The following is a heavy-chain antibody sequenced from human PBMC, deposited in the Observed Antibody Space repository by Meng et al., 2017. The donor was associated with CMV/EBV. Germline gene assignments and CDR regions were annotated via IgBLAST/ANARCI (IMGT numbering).Heavy chain of an antibody. V-gene: IGHV1-8*01. CDR2: MNPNSGNT. J-gene: IGHJ4*02. D-gene: IGHD3-3*01. Sequence: ASVKVSCKASGYTFTSYDINWVRQATGQGLEWMGWMNPNSGNTGYAQKFQGRVTMTRNTSISTAYMELSSLRSEDTAVYYCARGTVLRFLEWLVRGGWFDYWGQGTLVTV. CDR1: GYTFTSYD. CDR3: ARGTVLRFLEWLVRGGWFDY.